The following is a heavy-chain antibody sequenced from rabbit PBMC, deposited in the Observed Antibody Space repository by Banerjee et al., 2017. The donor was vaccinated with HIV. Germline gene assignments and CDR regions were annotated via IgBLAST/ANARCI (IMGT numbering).Heavy chain of an antibody. V-gene: IGHV1S45*01. J-gene: IGHJ4*01. Sequence: QEQLVESGGGLVQPEGSLTLTCKASGFDFSSNVMCWVRQAPGKGLEWIACIYAGSSGSAYYASWAKGRFTITKTSSTTVTLQMTSLTAADTATYFCARRDAAATNYGRIALWGPGTLVTVS. D-gene: IGHD8-1*01. CDR2: IYAGSSGSA. CDR3: ARRDAAATNYGRIAL. CDR1: GFDFSSNV.